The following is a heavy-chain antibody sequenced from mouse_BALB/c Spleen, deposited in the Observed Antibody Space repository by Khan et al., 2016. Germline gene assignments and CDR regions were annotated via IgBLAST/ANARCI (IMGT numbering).Heavy chain of an antibody. CDR2: ISYDGSN. CDR3: ATYGNYEGFAY. D-gene: IGHD2-1*01. J-gene: IGHJ3*01. V-gene: IGHV3-6*02. CDR1: GYSITSGYY. Sequence: EVQLQESGPGLVKPSQSLSLTCSVTGYSITSGYYWNWIRQFPGNKLEWMGYISYDGSNNYNPSLKNRISTTRDTSKNQFFLKLNSVTTEDTATYYCATYGNYEGFAYWGQGTLVTVSA.